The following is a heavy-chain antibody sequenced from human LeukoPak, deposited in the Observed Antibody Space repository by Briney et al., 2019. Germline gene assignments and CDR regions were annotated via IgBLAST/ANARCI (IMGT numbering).Heavy chain of an antibody. CDR3: ARVGLTTVTMDY. V-gene: IGHV4-59*01. D-gene: IGHD4-11*01. CDR2: IYHNGNT. CDR1: GGSMRSYY. J-gene: IGHJ4*02. Sequence: SETLSLTCTVSGGSMRSYYWTWIRQPPGKGLEWIGYIYHNGNTNYNPSLKSRVTISVDTSKKQFALKLDSVSAADTAVHYCARVGLTTVTMDYWGQGTLVTVSS.